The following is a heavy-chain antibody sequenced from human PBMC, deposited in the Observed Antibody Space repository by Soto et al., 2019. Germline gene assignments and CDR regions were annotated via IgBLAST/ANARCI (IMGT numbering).Heavy chain of an antibody. J-gene: IGHJ4*02. CDR2: VATTSSNT. D-gene: IGHD4-4*01. CDR1: GYTFTAYG. Sequence: GASVKVSCKTSGYTFTAYGLAWLRQAPGQRPEWMGWVATTSSNTNYAQKFQDRVTMTTDTSTTTTYMELRSLRPDDTAVYYCARELNTETSAFYSFAYWGQGTLVT. V-gene: IGHV1-18*01. CDR3: ARELNTETSAFYSFAY.